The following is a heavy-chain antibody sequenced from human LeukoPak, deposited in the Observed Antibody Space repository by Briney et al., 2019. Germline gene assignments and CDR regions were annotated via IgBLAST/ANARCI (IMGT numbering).Heavy chain of an antibody. CDR3: ARDSGWYRFGC. CDR2: INPDGNDI. Sequence: GGSLRLSCAASGFTFSSHWMAWVRQPPGKGLEWVAIINPDGNDIHYADSLKGRFTISRDSAKNSVSLQMNSLRVEDTAVYYCARDSGWYRFGCWGQGTLVTVSS. CDR1: GFTFSSHW. J-gene: IGHJ4*02. V-gene: IGHV3-7*01. D-gene: IGHD6-19*01.